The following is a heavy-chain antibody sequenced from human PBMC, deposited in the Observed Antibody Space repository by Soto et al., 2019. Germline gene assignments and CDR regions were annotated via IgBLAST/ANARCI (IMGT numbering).Heavy chain of an antibody. V-gene: IGHV3-21*01. D-gene: IGHD2-2*01. J-gene: IGHJ6*02. CDR1: GFTFSSYS. Sequence: GGSLRLSCAASGFTFSSYSMNWVRQAPGKGLEWVSSISSSSSYIYYADSVTGRFTISRDNAKNSLYLQMNSLRAEDTAVYYCARVHRGIVVVPAAMQDYYYGMDVWGQGTTVTVSS. CDR3: ARVHRGIVVVPAAMQDYYYGMDV. CDR2: ISSSSSYI.